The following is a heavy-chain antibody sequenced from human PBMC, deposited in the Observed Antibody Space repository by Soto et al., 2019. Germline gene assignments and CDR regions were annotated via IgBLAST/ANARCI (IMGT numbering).Heavy chain of an antibody. J-gene: IGHJ4*02. D-gene: IGHD3-10*01. CDR2: ISGSGGST. CDR3: AKDYCVISPFGELIFDY. Sequence: PGGSLRLSCAASGFTFSSYAMSWVRQAPGKGLEWVSAISGSGGSTYYADSVKGRFTISRDNSKNTLYLQMNSLRAEDTAVYYCAKDYCVISPFGELIFDYWGQGTLVTVSS. CDR1: GFTFSSYA. V-gene: IGHV3-23*01.